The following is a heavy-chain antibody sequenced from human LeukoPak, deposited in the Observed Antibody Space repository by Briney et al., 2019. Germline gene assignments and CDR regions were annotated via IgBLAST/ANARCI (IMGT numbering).Heavy chain of an antibody. CDR3: ARDVRSSGWYGY. CDR1: GFTFSSYS. Sequence: GGSLRLSCAASGFTFSSYSMNWVRQAPGKGLEWVSSISSSSSYIYYADSVKGRFTISRDNAKNSLYLQMNSLRAEDTAVYYCARDVRSSGWYGYWGQGTLVTVSS. J-gene: IGHJ4*02. V-gene: IGHV3-21*01. D-gene: IGHD6-19*01. CDR2: ISSSSSYI.